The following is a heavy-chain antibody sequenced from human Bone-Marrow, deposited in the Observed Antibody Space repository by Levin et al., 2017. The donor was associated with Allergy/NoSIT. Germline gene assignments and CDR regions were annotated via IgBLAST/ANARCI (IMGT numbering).Heavy chain of an antibody. CDR2: IIPIFGTT. Sequence: VASVKVSCKSSGGTLKNYAISWVRLAPGQGPEWMGAIIPIFGTTKYTQRFHDRVAISADESTTTVYMQLSSLTSEDTAVYYCVKDSRSYYDFRSGPGGEYYNYYYNLDVWGPGTTVTVSS. D-gene: IGHD3-3*01. V-gene: IGHV1-69*13. CDR1: GGTLKNYA. J-gene: IGHJ6*02. CDR3: VKDSRSYYDFRSGPGGEYYNYYYNLDV.